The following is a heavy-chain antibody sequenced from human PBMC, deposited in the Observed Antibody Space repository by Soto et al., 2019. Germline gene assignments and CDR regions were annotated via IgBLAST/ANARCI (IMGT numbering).Heavy chain of an antibody. J-gene: IGHJ3*02. V-gene: IGHV3-21*01. CDR1: GFTFGSYS. CDR2: ISSSRAYV. Sequence: EVQLVESGGGLVRPGGSLRLSCAASGFTFGSYSMNWVRQAPGKGLEWVSNISSSRAYVYYADSLKGRFTVSRDNAKNALYLQMTSLRAEDTAVYYCARKTWYSDSRASDNGLADAFDIWGQGTMVTVSS. CDR3: ARKTWYSDSRASDNGLADAFDI. D-gene: IGHD3-22*01.